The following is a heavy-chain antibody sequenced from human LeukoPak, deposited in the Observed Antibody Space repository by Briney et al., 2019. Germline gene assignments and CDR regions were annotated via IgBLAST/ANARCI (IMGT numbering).Heavy chain of an antibody. D-gene: IGHD4-17*01. V-gene: IGHV4-61*01. CDR2: KESNGYT. J-gene: IGHJ4*02. CDR1: GGSISSSSYY. Sequence: SETLSLTCTVSGGSISSSSYYWSWLRQPPGKGLEWIAYKESNGYTEYYPSLMSRVKISLDTSKNQLSLELTSVTAADTAVYYCARGVYGAYFDFWGQGTLVTVSS. CDR3: ARGVYGAYFDF.